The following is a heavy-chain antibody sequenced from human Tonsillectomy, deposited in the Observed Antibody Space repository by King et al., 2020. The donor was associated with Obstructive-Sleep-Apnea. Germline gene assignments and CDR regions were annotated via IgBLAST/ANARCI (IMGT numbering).Heavy chain of an antibody. J-gene: IGHJ6*02. V-gene: IGHV3-30*14. CDR2: ISYDVSNK. Sequence: QVQLVESGGGVVQPGRSLRLSCAASGFTFNSYAMHWVRQAPGKGLEWVAVISYDVSNKYYADSVKGRFTISRDNSKNTLFFQMNMLRAEDTAVYYCARVLEGAGFYYYYGMDVWGQGTTVTVSS. CDR3: ARVLEGAGFYYYYGMDV. CDR1: GFTFNSYA. D-gene: IGHD3-3*02.